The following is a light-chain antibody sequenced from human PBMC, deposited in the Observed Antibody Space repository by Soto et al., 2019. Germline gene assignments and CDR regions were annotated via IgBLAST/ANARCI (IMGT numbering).Light chain of an antibody. CDR1: QSVSNNY. CDR3: QQYGSSGT. Sequence: EIVLTQSPGTLSLSPGERATLSCRASQSVSNNYLAWYQQKPGQAPRLLIYGASNRATGIPHRFSGSGSGRDFTLTISRLEPEDVAVYYCQQYGSSGTFGQGTKVEIK. CDR2: GAS. V-gene: IGKV3-20*01. J-gene: IGKJ1*01.